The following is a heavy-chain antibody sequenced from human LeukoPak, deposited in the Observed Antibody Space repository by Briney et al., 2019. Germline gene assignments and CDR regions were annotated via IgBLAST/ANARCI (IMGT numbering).Heavy chain of an antibody. D-gene: IGHD4-23*01. CDR2: IYYSGST. J-gene: IGHJ4*02. V-gene: IGHV4-30-4*08. CDR3: ARRENYGGNSGYFDY. Sequence: TLSLTCIVSGGSISSGDYYWSWIRQPPGKGLEWIGYIYYSGSTYYNPSLKSRVTISVDTSKNQFSLKLSSVTAADTAVYYCARRENYGGNSGYFDYWGQGTLVTVSS. CDR1: GGSISSGDYY.